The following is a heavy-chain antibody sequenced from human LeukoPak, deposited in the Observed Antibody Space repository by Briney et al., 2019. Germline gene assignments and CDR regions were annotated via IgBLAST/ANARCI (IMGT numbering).Heavy chain of an antibody. Sequence: SETLSLTCTVSGGSIGTYYWSWIRQPPGKGLEWIGNIYYSGTSDYNPSLMSRVTMSVATSKSQFSLKLSSVTAADTAVYYCARQRLRGYYDSSGNYFDYWGQGTLVTVSS. CDR2: IYYSGTS. D-gene: IGHD3-22*01. V-gene: IGHV4-59*08. CDR3: ARQRLRGYYDSSGNYFDY. J-gene: IGHJ4*02. CDR1: GGSIGTYY.